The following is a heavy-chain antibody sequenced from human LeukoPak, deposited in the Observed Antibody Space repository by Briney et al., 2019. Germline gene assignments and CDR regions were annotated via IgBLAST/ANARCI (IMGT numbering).Heavy chain of an antibody. Sequence: SETLSLTCTVSGGSISSYYWSWIRHPPAKGLERIGYIYSSGSTTYNPSLKSRVTISVDTSKNQFSLKLSSVTAADTAVYYCARRYCSDGSCYSSLDFWGQGTLVTVSS. V-gene: IGHV4-59*08. CDR3: ARRYCSDGSCYSSLDF. CDR1: GGSISSYY. CDR2: IYSSGST. D-gene: IGHD2-15*01. J-gene: IGHJ4*02.